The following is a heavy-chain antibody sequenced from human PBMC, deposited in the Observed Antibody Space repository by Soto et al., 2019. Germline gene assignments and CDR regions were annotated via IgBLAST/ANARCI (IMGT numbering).Heavy chain of an antibody. Sequence: QVQLVESGGGVVQPGRSLRLSCAASGFTSSSYAMHWVRQAPDKGLEWVAVLSYDGSNKFYADSVKGRFTISRDNSKNTLYLQMNSLRLEDTAVYYCARPLWRDDYNWGYFDLWGRGTLVTVSS. D-gene: IGHD4-4*01. CDR3: ARPLWRDDYNWGYFDL. J-gene: IGHJ2*01. CDR1: GFTSSSYA. CDR2: LSYDGSNK. V-gene: IGHV3-30-3*01.